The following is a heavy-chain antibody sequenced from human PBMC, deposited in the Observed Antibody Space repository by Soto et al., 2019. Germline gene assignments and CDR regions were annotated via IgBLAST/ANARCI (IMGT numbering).Heavy chain of an antibody. CDR3: AGEADYLNWFDP. Sequence: ESGGGLVQPGGSLRLSCAASGFTFSSYSMNWVRQAPGKGLEWVSYISSSSSTIYYADSVKGRFTISRDNAKNSLYLQMTSLRAEDTAVYYCAGEADYLNWFDPWGQGTLVTVSS. CDR1: GFTFSSYS. D-gene: IGHD4-17*01. V-gene: IGHV3-48*01. CDR2: ISSSSSTI. J-gene: IGHJ5*02.